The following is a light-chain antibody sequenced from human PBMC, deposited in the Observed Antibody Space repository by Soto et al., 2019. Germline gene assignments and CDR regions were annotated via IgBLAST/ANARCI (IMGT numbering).Light chain of an antibody. J-gene: IGKJ1*01. Sequence: IQMTQYPTTLSASVGDRVTITCRASQSVRSWLAWYQQKPGTAPKLLIFDASRLQSGVPSRFSGSGSGTEFTLTISSLQPEDFATYYCQQGYSISWTFGRGTKVDIK. CDR3: QQGYSISWT. CDR2: DAS. CDR1: QSVRSW. V-gene: IGKV1-5*01.